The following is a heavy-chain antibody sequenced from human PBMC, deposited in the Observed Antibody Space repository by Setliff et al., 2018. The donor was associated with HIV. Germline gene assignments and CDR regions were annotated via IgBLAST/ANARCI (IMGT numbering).Heavy chain of an antibody. CDR1: GGSVSNDSYY. CDR2: IFYSGST. J-gene: IGHJ6*03. CDR3: ARAGCSSTSCYSLGYYYMDV. V-gene: IGHV4-61*01. Sequence: SETLSLTCTVSGGSVSNDSYYWSWIRLPPGRGLEWIGYIFYSGSTNYNPSLKSRVTVSVDTSKNQFSLKLSSVTAADTAVYYCARAGCSSTSCYSLGYYYMDVWGKGTTVTVSS. D-gene: IGHD2-2*01.